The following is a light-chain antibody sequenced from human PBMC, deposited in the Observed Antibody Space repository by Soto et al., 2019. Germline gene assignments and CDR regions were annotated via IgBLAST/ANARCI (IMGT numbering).Light chain of an antibody. V-gene: IGLV2-14*01. CDR2: GVT. CDR1: GSDIGAYNY. CDR3: SSFTTSYFYV. Sequence: QSALTQPASVSGSPGQSITISCTGSGSDIGAYNYVSWYQQHPGKAPKLLIHGVTRRPSGVSSRFSASKSAYTASLPISGRQAEDEENDYCSSFTTSYFYVFGPGTKLTVL. J-gene: IGLJ1*01.